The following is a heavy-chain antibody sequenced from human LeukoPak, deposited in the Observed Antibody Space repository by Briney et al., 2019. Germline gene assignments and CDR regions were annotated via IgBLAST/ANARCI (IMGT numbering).Heavy chain of an antibody. J-gene: IGHJ4*02. D-gene: IGHD3-22*01. V-gene: IGHV1-46*01. Sequence: GGSVKVSCKASGYTFTSYYMHWVRQAPGQGLEWMGTINPSGGTTSYAQKFQGRVTMTRDTSTSTVYMELSSLRSEDTAVYYCATSMIVVVKLDYWGRGTLVTVTS. CDR1: GYTFTSYY. CDR3: ATSMIVVVKLDY. CDR2: INPSGGTT.